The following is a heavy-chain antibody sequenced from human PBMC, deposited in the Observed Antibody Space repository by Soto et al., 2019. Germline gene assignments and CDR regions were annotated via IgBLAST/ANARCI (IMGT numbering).Heavy chain of an antibody. D-gene: IGHD6-19*01. V-gene: IGHV1-18*01. CDR1: GYTFTSYD. CDR2: ISGYNGNT. CDR3: ARVSSSGWYTAAY. J-gene: IGHJ4*02. Sequence: QVQLEQSGDEVKKPGASVKVSCKASGYTFTSYDINWVRQAPGQGLEWMGWISGYNGNTNYAQKLQGRVTLTADTSTSTAYMELRSLRSDDTAVYYCARVSSSGWYTAAYWGQGTLVTVSS.